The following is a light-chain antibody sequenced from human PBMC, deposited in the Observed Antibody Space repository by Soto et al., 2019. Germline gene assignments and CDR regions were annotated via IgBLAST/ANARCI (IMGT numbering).Light chain of an antibody. J-gene: IGKJ2*01. V-gene: IGKV3-20*01. Sequence: EILLTQSPGTLSLSPGDRATLSCRASQAFSTSYLAWFQQRPGQAPRLLIYGTSKRASDIPDRFSGSGSGTDFTLTISSLEPEDFAVYYCQHYGSTPRTFGQGTKVEIK. CDR2: GTS. CDR1: QAFSTSY. CDR3: QHYGSTPRT.